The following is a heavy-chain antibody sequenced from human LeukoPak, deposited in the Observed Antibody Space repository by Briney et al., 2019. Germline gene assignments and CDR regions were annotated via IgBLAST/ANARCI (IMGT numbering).Heavy chain of an antibody. CDR2: INPSGGST. CDR3: AGEAQREDYYGMDV. CDR1: GYTFTRYY. J-gene: IGHJ6*04. D-gene: IGHD1-26*01. Sequence: ASVKVSCKASGYTFTRYYMHWVRQAPGQGLEWMGIINPSGGSTTYAQKFQGRVTMTRDTSTSTVYMGLSSLRSEDTAVYYCAGEAQREDYYGMDVWGKGTTVTVSS. V-gene: IGHV1-46*01.